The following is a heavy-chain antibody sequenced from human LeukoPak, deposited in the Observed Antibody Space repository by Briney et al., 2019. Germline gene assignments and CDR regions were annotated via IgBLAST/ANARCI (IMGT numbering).Heavy chain of an antibody. CDR3: ARVTSVVVAAPDAFDI. CDR1: GFTFSSYG. V-gene: IGHV3-33*01. Sequence: GGSLRLSCAASGFTFSSYGMHWVRQAPGKGLEWVAVIWYDGSNKYYADSVKGRFTISRDNSKNTLYLQMNSLRAEDTAVYYCARVTSVVVAAPDAFDIWGQGTMVTVSS. D-gene: IGHD2-15*01. J-gene: IGHJ3*02. CDR2: IWYDGSNK.